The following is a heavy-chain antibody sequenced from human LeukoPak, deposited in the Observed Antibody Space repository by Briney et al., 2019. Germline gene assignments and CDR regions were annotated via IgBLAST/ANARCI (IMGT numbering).Heavy chain of an antibody. J-gene: IGHJ5*02. CDR1: GHSLASDYF. D-gene: IGHD4/OR15-4a*01. CDR2: FYHGERT. V-gene: IGHV4-38-2*02. Sequence: PSETLSLTRTVSGHSLASDYFWGWIRQPPGKGLGWSGLFYHGERTRFNRTPSTRLTIFGDTSKSQFSLNLSSVTPADTAFYYCARGVPGAKSRGLDPWGQGTLVTVSS. CDR3: ARGVPGAKSRGLDP.